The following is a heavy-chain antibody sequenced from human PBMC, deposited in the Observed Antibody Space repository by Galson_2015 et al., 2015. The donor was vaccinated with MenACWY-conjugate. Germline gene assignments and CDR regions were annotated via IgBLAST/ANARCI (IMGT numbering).Heavy chain of an antibody. J-gene: IGHJ6*03. CDR3: AKDVYMDV. CDR2: ISDSGAAT. Sequence: SLRLSCAVSGFTFRQYAMSWVRQAPGTGLEWVAIISDSGAATHYIDSVKGRFTISRDNSKNTLYLQMSRLRAEDTALYYCAKDVYMDVWGKGTTVIVSS. CDR1: GFTFRQYA. V-gene: IGHV3-23*01.